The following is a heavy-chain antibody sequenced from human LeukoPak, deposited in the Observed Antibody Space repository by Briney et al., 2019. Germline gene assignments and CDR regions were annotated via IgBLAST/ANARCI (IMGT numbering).Heavy chain of an antibody. CDR2: IRPYDGNT. V-gene: IGHV1-18*01. Sequence: GASVKVSCKASGYTFYSYGLSWVRQAPGQGLEWMGWIRPYDGNTNFAQRFQGRVTMTADTSTSTAYMELRSLTSDDTAVYYCARAHYGSGSYYNFPGYWGQGTLVIVSS. CDR1: GYTFYSYG. J-gene: IGHJ4*02. D-gene: IGHD3-10*01. CDR3: ARAHYGSGSYYNFPGY.